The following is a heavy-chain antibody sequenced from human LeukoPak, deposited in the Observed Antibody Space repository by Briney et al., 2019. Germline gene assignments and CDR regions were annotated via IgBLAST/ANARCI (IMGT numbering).Heavy chain of an antibody. V-gene: IGHV3-23*01. D-gene: IGHD6-19*01. CDR2: ISGSGDTT. J-gene: IGHJ6*02. CDR1: GFTFGDYV. CDR3: AMGEAVAGTGWPYYGMDV. Sequence: GGSLRLSCASSGFTFGDYVMSWVRQAPGKGLDWVSSISGSGDTTYSADSVKGRFTISRDNSRNTLYLQMNSLRAEDTAVYYCAMGEAVAGTGWPYYGMDVWGQGTTVTVSS.